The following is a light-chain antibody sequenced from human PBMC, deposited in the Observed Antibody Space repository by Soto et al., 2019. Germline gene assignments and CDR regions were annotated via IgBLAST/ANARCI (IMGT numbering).Light chain of an antibody. CDR1: SSDVGSYNL. CDR3: CSHAGSTTYV. J-gene: IGLJ1*01. CDR2: EVS. Sequence: QSALTQPASVSGSPGQSITISCTGTSSDVGSYNLVSWYQQHPGKAPKLMIFEVSKRPSGVSNRFSGSKSDNTASLAISGLQAEDEAEYYCCSHAGSTTYVFGTGTKVT. V-gene: IGLV2-23*02.